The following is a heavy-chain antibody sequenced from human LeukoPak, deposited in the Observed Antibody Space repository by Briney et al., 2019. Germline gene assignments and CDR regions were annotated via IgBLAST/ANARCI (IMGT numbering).Heavy chain of an antibody. Sequence: SETLSLTCTVSGGSISSSSYYWGWIRQPPGKGLEWIGRIYYSGSTYYNPSLKSRVTISVDTSKNQFSLKLSSVTAADTAVYYCARVEVPAARDYYYMDVWGKGTTVTVSS. V-gene: IGHV4-39*07. CDR1: GGSISSSSYY. J-gene: IGHJ6*03. CDR2: IYYSGST. D-gene: IGHD2-2*01. CDR3: ARVEVPAARDYYYMDV.